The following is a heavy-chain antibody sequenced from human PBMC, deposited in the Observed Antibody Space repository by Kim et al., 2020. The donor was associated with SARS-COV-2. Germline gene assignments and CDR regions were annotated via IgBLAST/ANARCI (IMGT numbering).Heavy chain of an antibody. V-gene: IGHV1-2*06. J-gene: IGHJ4*02. CDR3: ARGAYSSSTPYDY. D-gene: IGHD6-6*01. CDR1: GYTFTGYY. Sequence: ASVKVSCKASGYTFTGYYMHWVRQAPGQGLEWMGRINPNSGGTNYAQKFQGRVTMTRDTSISTAYMELSRLRSDDTAVYYCARGAYSSSTPYDYWGQGTLVTVSS. CDR2: INPNSGGT.